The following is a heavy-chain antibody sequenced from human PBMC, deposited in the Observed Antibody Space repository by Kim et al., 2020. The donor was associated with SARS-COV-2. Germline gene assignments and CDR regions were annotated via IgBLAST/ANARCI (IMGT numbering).Heavy chain of an antibody. V-gene: IGHV1-3*01. J-gene: IGHJ4*02. D-gene: IGHD3-10*01. CDR3: ARGGYGSGDGGY. Sequence: RYSQKFKEWVNIARDTSASTAYMELSSLRSEDTAVYYCARGGYGSGDGGYWGQGTLVTVSS.